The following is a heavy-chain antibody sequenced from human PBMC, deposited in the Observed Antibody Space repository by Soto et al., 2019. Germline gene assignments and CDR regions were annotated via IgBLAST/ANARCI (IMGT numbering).Heavy chain of an antibody. CDR1: GFTFSNYD. CDR2: IGAAGDT. D-gene: IGHD6-13*01. CDR3: ASGGWGSSWYEGGSRIDY. J-gene: IGHJ4*02. Sequence: EVQLVESGGGLVQPGGSLRLSCAASGFTFSNYDMHWVRQVTGKGLEWVSAIGAAGDTYYPDSVKGRFTISRENAKNSLELQRNSLRAEDTAVYYCASGGWGSSWYEGGSRIDYWGQGALVTVSS. V-gene: IGHV3-13*01.